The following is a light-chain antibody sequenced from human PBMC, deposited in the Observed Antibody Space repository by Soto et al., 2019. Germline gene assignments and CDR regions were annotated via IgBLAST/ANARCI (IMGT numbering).Light chain of an antibody. J-gene: IGKJ4*01. V-gene: IGKV1-27*01. CDR1: QDIGVY. Sequence: DIQMTQSPSSLSASLGDRVTITCREDQDIGVYLAWFQQQPGKVPKLLIYAASALQSGVPSRFSGSGSGTDFTLTISSLQPEDIATYYCQKYNSAPLTFGGATKVEI. CDR2: AAS. CDR3: QKYNSAPLT.